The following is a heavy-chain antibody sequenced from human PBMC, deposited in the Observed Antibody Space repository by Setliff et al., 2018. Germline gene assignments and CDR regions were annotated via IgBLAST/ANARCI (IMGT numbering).Heavy chain of an antibody. V-gene: IGHV3-30*02. Sequence: GGSLRLSCAASGFTFSAHCMDWLRQAPGKGLEWVASIRLDGSNKYYADSVKGRFTISRDISKNTLYLQLNSLRAEDTAVYYCANDGVRYGSGSYYIDNWGQGTLVTVSS. CDR3: ANDGVRYGSGSYYIDN. D-gene: IGHD3-10*01. CDR1: GFTFSAHC. J-gene: IGHJ4*02. CDR2: IRLDGSNK.